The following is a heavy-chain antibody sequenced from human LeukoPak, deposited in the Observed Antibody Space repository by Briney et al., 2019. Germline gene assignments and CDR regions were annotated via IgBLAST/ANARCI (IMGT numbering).Heavy chain of an antibody. Sequence: GGSLRLSCVASGFTFSSYSMNWVRQAPGKGLEWVSSISSSSSYIYYADSVKGRFTISRDNAKNSLYLQMNSLRAEDTAVYYCARVGGYDDGDAFDIWGQGTMVTVSS. CDR1: GFTFSSYS. CDR2: ISSSSSYI. J-gene: IGHJ3*02. V-gene: IGHV3-21*01. CDR3: ARVGGYDDGDAFDI. D-gene: IGHD5-12*01.